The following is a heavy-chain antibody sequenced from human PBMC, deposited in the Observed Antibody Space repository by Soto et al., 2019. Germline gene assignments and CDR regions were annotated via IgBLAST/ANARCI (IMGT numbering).Heavy chain of an antibody. V-gene: IGHV1-58*01. CDR1: GFTFTSSA. CDR3: AADIWGSSGALDYYYYGMDV. Sequence: SVKVSCKASGFTFTSSAVQWVRQARGQRLEWIGWIVVGSGNTNYAQKFQERVTITRDMSTSTAYMELSSLRSEDTAVYYCAADIWGSSGALDYYYYGMDVWGQGTTVTVS. J-gene: IGHJ6*02. D-gene: IGHD6-6*01. CDR2: IVVGSGNT.